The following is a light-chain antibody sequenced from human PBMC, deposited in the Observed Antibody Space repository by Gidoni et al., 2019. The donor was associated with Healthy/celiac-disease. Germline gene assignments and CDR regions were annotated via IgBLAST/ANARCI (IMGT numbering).Light chain of an antibody. J-gene: IGKJ4*01. V-gene: IGKV4-1*01. Sequence: DIRRTQSPACLAVSLGERATINCKSSQSVLYSSNNKNYLAWYQQKPGQPPQLLIYWASTRESGVPDRFSGSGSGTDFTLTISSLQAEDLAVYYCQQYYSTPLTFXGXTKVEIK. CDR3: QQYYSTPLT. CDR1: QSVLYSSNNKNY. CDR2: WAS.